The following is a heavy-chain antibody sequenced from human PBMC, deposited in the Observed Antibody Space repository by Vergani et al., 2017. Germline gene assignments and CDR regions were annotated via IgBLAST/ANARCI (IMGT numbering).Heavy chain of an antibody. J-gene: IGHJ5*02. CDR2: IYTSGST. Sequence: QVQLQESGPGLVKPSETLSLTCTVSGGSISSYYWSWIRQPAGKGLEWIGRIYTSGSTNYNPSLKSRVTISVDTSKNQFSLKLSSVTAADTAVYYCARGTIVVVPAARYSWFDPWGQGTLVTVSS. CDR3: ARGTIVVVPAARYSWFDP. D-gene: IGHD2-2*01. V-gene: IGHV4-4*07. CDR1: GGSISSYY.